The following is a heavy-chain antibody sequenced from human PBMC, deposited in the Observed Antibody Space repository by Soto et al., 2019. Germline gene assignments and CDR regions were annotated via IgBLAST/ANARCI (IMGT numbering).Heavy chain of an antibody. J-gene: IGHJ4*02. CDR1: GYTFTSSG. V-gene: IGHV1-18*04. CDR2: ISAYNVNT. D-gene: IGHD3-10*01. Sequence: QVQLVQSGGEVKKPGASVKVSCKASGYTFTSSGISWVRQASGQGLEWMGWISAYNVNTNYGQKFQGRVTMTTDTSTSTAYMELRSLRSDDTAVYYCARVFGSGTQSAFFFDYWGQGTLVTVSS. CDR3: ARVFGSGTQSAFFFDY.